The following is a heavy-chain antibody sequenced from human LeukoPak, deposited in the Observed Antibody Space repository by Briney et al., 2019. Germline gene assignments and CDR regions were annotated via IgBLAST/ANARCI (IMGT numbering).Heavy chain of an antibody. CDR2: IYYSGST. Sequence: GSLRLSCAASGFTFSRHSINWVRQPPGKGLEWIGTIYYSGSTYYNPSLKSRVIISIDMSKNQFSLNLRSVTAADTAVYYCARHKVGRGPRSSDWYDPLDYWGQGTLVTVSS. V-gene: IGHV4-39*01. CDR1: GFTFSRHSIN. CDR3: ARHKVGRGPRSSDWYDPLDY. D-gene: IGHD6-13*01. J-gene: IGHJ4*02.